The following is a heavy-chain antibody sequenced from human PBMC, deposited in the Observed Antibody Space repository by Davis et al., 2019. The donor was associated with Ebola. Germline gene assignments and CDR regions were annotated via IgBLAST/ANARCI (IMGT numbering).Heavy chain of an antibody. CDR2: IFFDGSET. V-gene: IGHV3-30*02. D-gene: IGHD6-6*01. CDR3: VRDFFEFSSSSFSDS. CDR1: GFTVSSNH. J-gene: IGHJ4*02. Sequence: GESLKISCAASGFTVSSNHMSWVRQAPGKGPEWLTYIFFDGSETFYADSVKGRFTISRDNSKNTLYLQMGRLRSDDTAMYYCVRDFFEFSSSSFSDSWGQGTLVTVSS.